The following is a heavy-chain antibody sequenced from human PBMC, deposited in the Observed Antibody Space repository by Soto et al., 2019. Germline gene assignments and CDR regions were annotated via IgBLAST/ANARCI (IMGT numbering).Heavy chain of an antibody. CDR2: ISARVGSS. CDR1: GFSFSSYA. J-gene: IGHJ4*02. CDR3: AKASIEYSASVDN. D-gene: IGHD5-12*01. Sequence: VQLLESGGGLVQPGGSLRLSCVASGFSFSSYAMVWVRQAPGKGLEWVVVISARVGSSYFADTVKGRFTIPRDNSKNMLSLEMNSLRADDTAIYFCAKASIEYSASVDNWGQGALVLVSS. V-gene: IGHV3-23*01.